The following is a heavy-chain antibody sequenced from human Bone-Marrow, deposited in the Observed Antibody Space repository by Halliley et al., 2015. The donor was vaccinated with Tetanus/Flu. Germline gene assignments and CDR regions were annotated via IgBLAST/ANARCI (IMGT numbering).Heavy chain of an antibody. CDR3: ARVGGKYAVTHY. V-gene: IGHV4-59*11. J-gene: IGHJ4*02. CDR2: LYYDGDT. D-gene: IGHD4-17*01. Sequence: TLSLTCTVSGGSITNHYWNWIRQPPGKGLEWIGYLYYDGDTKYNPSLKSRVTISVDTSKNQFSLKLSSVTAADTAVYYCARVGGKYAVTHYWGQGTLVTVSS. CDR1: GGSITNHY.